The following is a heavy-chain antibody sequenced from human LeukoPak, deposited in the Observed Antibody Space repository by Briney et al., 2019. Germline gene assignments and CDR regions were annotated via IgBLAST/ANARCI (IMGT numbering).Heavy chain of an antibody. D-gene: IGHD3-16*01. J-gene: IGHJ4*02. CDR1: GFTFSNYA. Sequence: GGSLRLSCAASGFTFSNYAMNWVRQAPGKGRERVAVFIRMSRDTDYPDSVKAQFTHSRDNPNNTLFLQMNSLRAEETAICYCAKGAYDYIEIAYFDYWGQGALVTVSS. CDR3: AKGAYDYIEIAYFDY. V-gene: IGHV3-23*01. CDR2: FIRMSRDT.